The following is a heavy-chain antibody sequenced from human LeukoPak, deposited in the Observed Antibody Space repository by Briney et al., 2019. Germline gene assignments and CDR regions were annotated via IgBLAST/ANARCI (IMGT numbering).Heavy chain of an antibody. V-gene: IGHV3-7*01. D-gene: IGHD2-2*01. Sequence: PGGSLRLSCAASGFTFNTYWMRWVRQAPGKGLEWVATIKEDGSEKYYVDSVKGRFTMSMDNAKNSLYLQMNSLGVEDTAVYYCESTRGRWGQGTLVTVSS. CDR1: GFTFNTYW. CDR3: ESTRGR. J-gene: IGHJ4*02. CDR2: IKEDGSEK.